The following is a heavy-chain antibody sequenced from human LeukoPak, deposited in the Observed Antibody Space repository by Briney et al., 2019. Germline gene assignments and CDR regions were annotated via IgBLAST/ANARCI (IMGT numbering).Heavy chain of an antibody. J-gene: IGHJ4*02. D-gene: IGHD3-10*01. Sequence: PGGSLRLSCVASGFSFSDYYMSWIRQAPGKGLEWVSYIGSTVYYADSVKGRFTISRDNAKNSLYLQMNSLRAEDTAVYYCARDHYYYGSGSLPLDYWGQGTLVTVSS. CDR1: GFSFSDYY. CDR2: IGSTV. V-gene: IGHV3-11*04. CDR3: ARDHYYYGSGSLPLDY.